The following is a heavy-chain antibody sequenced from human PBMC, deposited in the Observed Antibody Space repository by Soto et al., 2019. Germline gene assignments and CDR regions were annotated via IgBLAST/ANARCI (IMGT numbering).Heavy chain of an antibody. CDR2: FDPEDGET. Sequence: QVQLVQSGAEVKKPGASVKVSCKVSGYTLTELSMHWVRQAPGKGLEWMGGFDPEDGETIYAQKFQGRVTMTEDTSTDTAYMELSSLRSEDTAVYYCARGVGYCTNGVCYLYYYYGMDVWGQGTTVTVSS. CDR1: GYTLTELS. V-gene: IGHV1-24*01. J-gene: IGHJ6*02. D-gene: IGHD2-8*01. CDR3: ARGVGYCTNGVCYLYYYYGMDV.